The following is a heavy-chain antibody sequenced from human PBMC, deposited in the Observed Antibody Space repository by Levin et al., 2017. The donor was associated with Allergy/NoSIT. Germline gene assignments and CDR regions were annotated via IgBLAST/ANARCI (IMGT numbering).Heavy chain of an antibody. CDR1: GDSITTGGFY. Sequence: PSETLSLTCTVSGDSITTGGFYWSWLRQFPGTGLEFLGYIYHSGNTDYNQSLKSRLTLSVDTSKNQFSLNLRSVSAADTAVYYCARVDGRNWFDTWGQGTLVTVSS. V-gene: IGHV4-31*03. D-gene: IGHD5-24*01. J-gene: IGHJ5*02. CDR2: IYHSGNT. CDR3: ARVDGRNWFDT.